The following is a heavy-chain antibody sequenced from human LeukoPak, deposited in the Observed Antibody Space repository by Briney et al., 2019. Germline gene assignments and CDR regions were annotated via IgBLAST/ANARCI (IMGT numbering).Heavy chain of an antibody. CDR2: ISGSGGST. V-gene: IGHV3-23*01. Sequence: GGSLRLSCAASGFTFSSYAMSWVRQAPGKGLEWVSAISGSGGSTYYADSVKGRFTISRDNSKNTLYLQMNSLRAEDTAVYYCASLAESPVIAVAGDDYWGQGTLVTVSS. J-gene: IGHJ4*02. CDR1: GFTFSSYA. CDR3: ASLAESPVIAVAGDDY. D-gene: IGHD6-19*01.